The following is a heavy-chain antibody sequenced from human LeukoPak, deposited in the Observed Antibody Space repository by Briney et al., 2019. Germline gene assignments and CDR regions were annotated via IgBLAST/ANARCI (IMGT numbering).Heavy chain of an antibody. CDR3: ARSGDPDY. CDR1: GFTFSNYN. V-gene: IGHV3-48*01. Sequence: GGSLRLSCAASGFTFSNYNMNWVRQAPGKGLEWVSYISSSSTIFYADSMKGRFTISRDNAKNSLYLQMNSLRAEDTAVYYCARSGDPDYWGQGTLVTVSS. CDR2: ISSSSTI. D-gene: IGHD4-17*01. J-gene: IGHJ4*02.